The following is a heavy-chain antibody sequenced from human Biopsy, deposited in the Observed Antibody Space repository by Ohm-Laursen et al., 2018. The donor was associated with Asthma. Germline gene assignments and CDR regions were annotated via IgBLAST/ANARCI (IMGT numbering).Heavy chain of an antibody. Sequence: PSDTLSLTCSLSSGSGGYMRSGNYYWGWIRQPPGKGPEWIGSIYYSGTTYYNPSLESRVTVSADTSKNQFSLKLTSVTAADTAVYYCVRGSSSWHHGPFHYYYGLDVWGQGTTATVSS. J-gene: IGHJ6*02. CDR3: VRGSSSWHHGPFHYYYGLDV. D-gene: IGHD6-13*01. CDR1: SGSGGYMRSGNYY. CDR2: IYYSGTT. V-gene: IGHV4-39*01.